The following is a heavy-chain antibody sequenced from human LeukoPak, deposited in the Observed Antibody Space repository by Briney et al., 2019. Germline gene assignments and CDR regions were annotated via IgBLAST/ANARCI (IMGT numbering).Heavy chain of an antibody. D-gene: IGHD6-19*01. CDR2: IYYSGSP. J-gene: IGHJ4*02. CDR3: ARVRVGGLVSFDY. V-gene: IGHV4-59*01. Sequence: SETLSLTCAASGGSIGSYYWSWIRQPPGKGLEWIGHIYYSGSPKYNPSLKSRVTISVDTSKNQFSLNLSSVTAADTAVYYCARVRVGGLVSFDYWGQGILVTVSS. CDR1: GGSIGSYY.